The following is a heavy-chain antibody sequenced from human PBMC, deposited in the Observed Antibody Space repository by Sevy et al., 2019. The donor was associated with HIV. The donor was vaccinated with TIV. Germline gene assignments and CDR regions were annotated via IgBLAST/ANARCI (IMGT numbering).Heavy chain of an antibody. D-gene: IGHD4-17*01. Sequence: ASVKVSCKASGYIFTDYYIHWVRQAPGQGLEWMAWINSDSGVTNYAQKFRGEVTVTRDTSLSTAYPELTRLKSNDTAIYYCARLTTQPTSDLYGMDVWGQGTTVTVSS. V-gene: IGHV1-2*02. CDR3: ARLTTQPTSDLYGMDV. CDR1: GYIFTDYY. CDR2: INSDSGVT. J-gene: IGHJ6*02.